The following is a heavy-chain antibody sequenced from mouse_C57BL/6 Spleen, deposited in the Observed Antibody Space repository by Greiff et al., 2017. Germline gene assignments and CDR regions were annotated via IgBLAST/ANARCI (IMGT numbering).Heavy chain of an antibody. CDR2: INPGSGGT. V-gene: IGHV1-54*01. J-gene: IGHJ1*03. Sequence: QVQLQQSGAELVRPGTSVKVSCKASGYAFTNYLIEWVKQRPGQGLEWIGVINPGSGGTNYNEKFKGKATLTADKSSSTAYMQRSSLTSEDSAVYFCARVEINWDFDVWGTGTTVTVSS. CDR1: GYAFTNYL. CDR3: ARVEINWDFDV.